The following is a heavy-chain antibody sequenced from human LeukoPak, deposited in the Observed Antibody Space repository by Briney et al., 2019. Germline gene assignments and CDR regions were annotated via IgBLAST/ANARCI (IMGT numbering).Heavy chain of an antibody. D-gene: IGHD5-18*01. V-gene: IGHV3-9*03. Sequence: PGGSLRLSCAASGFTFDDYGMHWVRQAPGKGLESVSGISWNSGSIGYADSVKGRFTISRDNAKSTLYLQMNSLRPEDMALYYCTKASGYSSGSIDYWGQGTLVTVSS. CDR2: ISWNSGSI. J-gene: IGHJ4*02. CDR1: GFTFDDYG. CDR3: TKASGYSSGSIDY.